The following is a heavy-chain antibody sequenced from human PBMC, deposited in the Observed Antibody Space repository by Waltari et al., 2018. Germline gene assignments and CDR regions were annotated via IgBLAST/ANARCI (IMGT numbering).Heavy chain of an antibody. V-gene: IGHV1-69*05. CDR2: IIPIFGTA. Sequence: QVQLVQSGAEVKKPGSSVKVSCKASGGTFSSYAISWVRPAPGQGLEWMGGIIPIFGTANYAQKFQGRVTITTDESTSTAYMELSSLRSEDTAVYYCARDFSPYGAGRGPFDYWGQGTLVTVSS. D-gene: IGHD4-17*01. CDR1: GGTFSSYA. CDR3: ARDFSPYGAGRGPFDY. J-gene: IGHJ4*02.